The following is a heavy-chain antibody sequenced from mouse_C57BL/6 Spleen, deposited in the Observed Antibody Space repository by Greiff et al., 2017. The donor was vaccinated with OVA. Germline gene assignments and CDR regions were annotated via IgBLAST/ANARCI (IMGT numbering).Heavy chain of an antibody. CDR1: GYTFTSYW. V-gene: IGHV1-64*01. CDR2: IHPNSGST. Sequence: VQLQQSGAELVKPGASVKLSCKASGYTFTSYWMHWVKQRPGQGLEWIGMIHPNSGSTNYNEKFKSKATLTVDKSSSTAYMQLSSLTSEDSAVYYCARRGSNYAKDYWGQGTSVTVSS. J-gene: IGHJ4*01. CDR3: ARRGSNYAKDY.